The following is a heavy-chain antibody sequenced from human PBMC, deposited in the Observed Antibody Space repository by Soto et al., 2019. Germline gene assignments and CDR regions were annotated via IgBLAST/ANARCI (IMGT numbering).Heavy chain of an antibody. CDR1: GFSLSNYG. Sequence: QVQLVESGGGVVQPGRSLRLSCAVSGFSLSNYGMHWVRRAPGKGLEWVAVISHDGNYKDYAESVKGRFTISRDTSKNALYMQMDSLRAEDTAVYYCARDVNFVFDYWVQGTLVTVSS. J-gene: IGHJ4*02. D-gene: IGHD2-21*01. CDR3: ARDVNFVFDY. V-gene: IGHV3-33*01. CDR2: ISHDGNYK.